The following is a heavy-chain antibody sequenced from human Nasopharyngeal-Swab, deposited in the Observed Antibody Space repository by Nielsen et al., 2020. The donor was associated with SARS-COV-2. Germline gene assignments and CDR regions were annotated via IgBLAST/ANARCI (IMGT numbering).Heavy chain of an antibody. V-gene: IGHV4-34*01. CDR2: INHSGST. Sequence: SETLSLTCAVYGGSFSGYYWSWIRQPPGKGLEWIGEINHSGSTNYNPSLKSRVTISVDTSKNQFSLELSSVTAADTAVYYCARKFYYYYYYMDVWGKGTTVTVSS. CDR3: ARKFYYYYYYMDV. J-gene: IGHJ6*03. CDR1: GGSFSGYY.